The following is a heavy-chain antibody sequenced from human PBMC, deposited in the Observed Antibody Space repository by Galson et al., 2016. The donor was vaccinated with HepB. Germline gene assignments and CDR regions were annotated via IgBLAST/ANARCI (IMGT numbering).Heavy chain of an antibody. Sequence: SLRLSCAASGFTFGSYDMSWVRQSTGKGLEWVAAIGTLHDSFFPDSVQGRFSISRESVKNSLYLQLNRLRAGDTAVYYCARIARGSSYTLGYFDLWGRGTLVTVSS. CDR3: ARIARGSSYTLGYFDL. D-gene: IGHD6-13*01. CDR2: IGTLHDS. CDR1: GFTFGSYD. V-gene: IGHV3-13*04. J-gene: IGHJ2*01.